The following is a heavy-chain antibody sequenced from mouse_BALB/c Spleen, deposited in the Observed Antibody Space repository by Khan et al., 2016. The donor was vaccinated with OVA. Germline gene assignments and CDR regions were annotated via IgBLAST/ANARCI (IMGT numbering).Heavy chain of an antibody. Sequence: QVQLQQSGAELVRPGVSVKISCKGSGYTFTDYAMHWVKQSHAKSLEWIGVISTYYGDVDYSQKFKGKAPMTVYRSSTAYMELARLTSEDSAIYYCARGGKCAYWGQGTLVTVSA. CDR1: GYTFTDYA. CDR2: ISTYYGDV. CDR3: ARGGKCAY. D-gene: IGHD1-1*02. J-gene: IGHJ3*01. V-gene: IGHV1S137*01.